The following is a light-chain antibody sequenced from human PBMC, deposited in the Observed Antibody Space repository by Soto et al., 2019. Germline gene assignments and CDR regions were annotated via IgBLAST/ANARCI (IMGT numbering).Light chain of an antibody. CDR2: AAS. V-gene: IGKV1-39*01. CDR3: QQSYSTPLT. CDR1: QSIGGF. Sequence: DIRMTQSPSSRSVSVGARVTIPCRASQSIGGFLNWSQHKLGKDPKLLIYAASNLQSGVPSRFSGSGSGTDFTLTISSLQPEDFATYYCQQSYSTPLTFGGGTKVEI. J-gene: IGKJ4*01.